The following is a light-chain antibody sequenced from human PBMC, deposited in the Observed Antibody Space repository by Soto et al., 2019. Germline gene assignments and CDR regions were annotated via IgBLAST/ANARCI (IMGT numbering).Light chain of an antibody. V-gene: IGKV2-28*01. Sequence: DIVMTQSPLSLPVTPGEPASISCRSSQSLLHSDGYNYLDWYLQKPGQSPQLLCYLGSNRASGVPDRFSGSGSGTDFTLKISTVEAEDVGVYYCMQALQSRNTFGQGTRLEIK. CDR3: MQALQSRNT. J-gene: IGKJ2*01. CDR1: QSLLHSDGYNY. CDR2: LGS.